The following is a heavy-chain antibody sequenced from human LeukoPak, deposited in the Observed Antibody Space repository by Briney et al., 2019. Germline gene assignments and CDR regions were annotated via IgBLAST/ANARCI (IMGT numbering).Heavy chain of an antibody. CDR3: AKLGNVFWDDY. J-gene: IGHJ4*02. Sequence: PGGSLRLSCAASGFTFSSYGMNWVRQAPGKGLEWVSYISSMSSNIYYADSVKGRFTISRDNAKNSLYLQMNSLRAEDTAVYYCAKLGNVFWDDYWGQGTLVTVSS. D-gene: IGHD3/OR15-3a*01. CDR1: GFTFSSYG. V-gene: IGHV3-48*01. CDR2: ISSMSSNI.